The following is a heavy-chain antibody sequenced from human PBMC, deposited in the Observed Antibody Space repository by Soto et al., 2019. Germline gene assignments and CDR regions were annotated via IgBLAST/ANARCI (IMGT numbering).Heavy chain of an antibody. CDR3: ARDGGEYSGSSRWDTSYYYYGMDV. J-gene: IGHJ6*02. V-gene: IGHV1-69*01. D-gene: IGHD1-26*01. Sequence: QVQLVQSGAEVKKPGSSVKVSCKASGGTFSSYAISWVRQAPGQGLEWMGGIIPIFGTANYAQKFQGRVTITADESTSTAYMELSSLRSEDTAVYYCARDGGEYSGSSRWDTSYYYYGMDVWGQGTTVTVSS. CDR1: GGTFSSYA. CDR2: IIPIFGTA.